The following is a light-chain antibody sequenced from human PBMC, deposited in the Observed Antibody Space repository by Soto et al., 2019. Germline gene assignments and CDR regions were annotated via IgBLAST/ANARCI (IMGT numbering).Light chain of an antibody. Sequence: EIVMTQSPATLSVSPGERATLSCRASQSVGSNLAWYQHRPGQAPRLLIQGASTRDTGIPARFSGSGSGTEFTLTISGLQSEDFAVYYCQQYKELYTFGQGTRLEIK. CDR3: QQYKELYT. CDR1: QSVGSN. V-gene: IGKV3-15*01. J-gene: IGKJ2*01. CDR2: GAS.